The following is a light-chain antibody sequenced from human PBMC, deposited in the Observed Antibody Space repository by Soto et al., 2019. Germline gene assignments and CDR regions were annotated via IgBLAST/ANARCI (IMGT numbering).Light chain of an antibody. V-gene: IGKV3-11*01. J-gene: IGKJ4*01. Sequence: ESVLTQSPATLSLSPGERATLSCRASQSVSSYLAWYQQKPGQAPRLLIYDASNRATGIPARFSGSGSGTDFTLTISSLGPEDFAVYYCQQRSGWPPKLTFGGGTKVEIK. CDR2: DAS. CDR3: QQRSGWPPKLT. CDR1: QSVSSY.